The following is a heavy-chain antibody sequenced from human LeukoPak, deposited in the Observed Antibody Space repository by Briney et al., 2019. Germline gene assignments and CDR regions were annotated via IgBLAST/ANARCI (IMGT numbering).Heavy chain of an antibody. CDR3: ARALVGATTAFWFDP. D-gene: IGHD1-26*01. CDR2: IWYDGSIK. V-gene: IGHV3-33*01. CDR1: GFTFSSYG. Sequence: GRSLRLSCAASGFTFSSYGMHWVRQAPGKGLEGVAVIWYDGSIKYYADSVKGRFTISRDNSKNTLYLQMNSLRAEDTAVYYCARALVGATTAFWFDPWGQGTLVTVSP. J-gene: IGHJ5*02.